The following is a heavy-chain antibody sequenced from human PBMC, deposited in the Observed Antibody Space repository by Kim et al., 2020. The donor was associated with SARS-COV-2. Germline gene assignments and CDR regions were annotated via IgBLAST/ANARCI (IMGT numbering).Heavy chain of an antibody. J-gene: IGHJ4*02. CDR3: ARTSIAVAVHFDY. V-gene: IGHV1-3*01. D-gene: IGHD6-19*01. Sequence: YTQKFQGRVTITRDTSASTAYMELSSLRSEDTAVYYCARTSIAVAVHFDYWGQGTLVTVSS.